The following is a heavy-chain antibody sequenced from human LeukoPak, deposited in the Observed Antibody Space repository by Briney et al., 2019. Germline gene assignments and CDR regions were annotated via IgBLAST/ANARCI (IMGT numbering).Heavy chain of an antibody. CDR3: AALEYCSGGSCYY. CDR1: GYTFTSYA. V-gene: IGHV1-2*06. Sequence: ASVKVSCKASGYTFTSYAMNWVRQAPGQGLEWMGRINPNSGGTNYAQKFQGRVTMTRDTSISTAYMELSRLRSDDTAVYYCAALEYCSGGSCYYWGQGTLVTVSS. J-gene: IGHJ4*02. CDR2: INPNSGGT. D-gene: IGHD2-15*01.